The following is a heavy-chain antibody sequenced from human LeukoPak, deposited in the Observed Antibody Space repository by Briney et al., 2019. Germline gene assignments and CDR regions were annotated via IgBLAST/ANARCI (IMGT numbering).Heavy chain of an antibody. CDR1: GFTVSSNY. CDR3: ARGFCSGGTCFDY. Sequence: PGGSLRLSCAASGFTVSSNYMSWVRQAPGKGLGWVSFIYSGAASDYADSAKGRFTISTDNSKNTMYLQMNSLRADDTAMYYCARGFCSGGTCFDYWGQGTLVTVSS. D-gene: IGHD2-15*01. J-gene: IGHJ4*02. CDR2: IYSGAAS. V-gene: IGHV3-53*01.